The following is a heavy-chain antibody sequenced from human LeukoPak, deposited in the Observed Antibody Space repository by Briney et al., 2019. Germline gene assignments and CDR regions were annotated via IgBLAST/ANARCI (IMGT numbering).Heavy chain of an antibody. CDR2: IYYSGST. V-gene: IGHV4-59*12. CDR3: VRAYDY. Sequence: SETLSLTCTVSGGSISSYYWSWIRQPPGKGLEWIGYIYYSGSTIYNPSLKSRVTISVDTSKNQFSLNLISVTAADTAVYYCVRAYDYWGQGTLVTVSS. J-gene: IGHJ4*02. CDR1: GGSISSYY.